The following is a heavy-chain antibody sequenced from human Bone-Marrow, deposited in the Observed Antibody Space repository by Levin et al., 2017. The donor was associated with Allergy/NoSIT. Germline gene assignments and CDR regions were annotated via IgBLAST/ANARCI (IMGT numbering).Heavy chain of an antibody. CDR1: GYTFTSYD. J-gene: IGHJ5*02. CDR2: MNPNSGNT. V-gene: IGHV1-8*01. D-gene: IGHD6-19*01. CDR3: ARYYVGQRGGGYILNWFDP. Sequence: GGSLRLSCKASGYTFTSYDINWVRQATGQGLEWMGWMNPNSGNTGYAQKFQGRVTMTRNTSISTAYMELSSLRSEDTAVYYCARYYVGQRGGGYILNWFDPWGQGTLVTVSS.